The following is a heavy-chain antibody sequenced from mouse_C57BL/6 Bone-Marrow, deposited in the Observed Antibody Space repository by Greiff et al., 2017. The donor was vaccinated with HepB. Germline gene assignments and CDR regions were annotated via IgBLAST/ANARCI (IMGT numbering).Heavy chain of an antibody. V-gene: IGHV1-55*01. D-gene: IGHD1-1*01. CDR3: AREEVSYGSIPYYFDY. CDR1: GYTFTSYW. CDR2: IYPGSGST. Sequence: QVQLQQPGAELVKPGASVKMSCKASGYTFTSYWITWVKQRPGQGLEWIGDIYPGSGSTNYNEKFKSKATLTAAKSSSTAYMQLSSLTSEDSAVYFCAREEVSYGSIPYYFDYWGQGTTLTVSS. J-gene: IGHJ2*01.